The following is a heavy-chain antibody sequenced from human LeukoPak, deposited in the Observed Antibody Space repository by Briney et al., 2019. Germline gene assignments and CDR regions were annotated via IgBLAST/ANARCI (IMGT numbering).Heavy chain of an antibody. CDR1: GFTFSSYG. Sequence: GSLRLSCAASGFTFSSYGMSWVRQPPGEGLEWIGSIYYSGTTYYNSSLKSRVTISIERSKNHFSLNLNSLTAADTAVYYCARVYSSTHNWFDTWGQGTQVTVSS. CDR2: IYYSGTT. CDR3: ARVYSSTHNWFDT. J-gene: IGHJ5*02. V-gene: IGHV4-39*07. D-gene: IGHD2-2*01.